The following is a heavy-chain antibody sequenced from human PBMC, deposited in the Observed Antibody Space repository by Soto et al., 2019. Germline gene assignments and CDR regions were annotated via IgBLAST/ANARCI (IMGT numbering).Heavy chain of an antibody. V-gene: IGHV3-20*01. Sequence: GGSLRLSCAASGFTFDDYGMSWVRQAPGKGLEWVSGINWNGGSTGYADSVKGRFTISRDNAKNSLYLQMNSLRAEDTALYHCVRDDSTEHWFDPWGQGTLVTVSS. CDR1: GFTFDDYG. D-gene: IGHD4-4*01. CDR2: INWNGGST. CDR3: VRDDSTEHWFDP. J-gene: IGHJ5*02.